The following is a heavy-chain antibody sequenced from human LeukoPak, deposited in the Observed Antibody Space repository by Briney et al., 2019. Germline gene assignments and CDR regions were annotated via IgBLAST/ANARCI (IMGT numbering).Heavy chain of an antibody. CDR1: GGSFSGYY. CDR3: ATVPRGYSYGPHKPFDY. Sequence: PSETLSLTCAVYGGSFSGYYWSWIRQPPGKGLEWIGEINHSGSTNYNPSLKSRVTISVDTSKNQFSLKLSSVTAADTAVYYCATVPRGYSYGPHKPFDYWGQGTLVTVSS. D-gene: IGHD5-18*01. V-gene: IGHV4-34*01. CDR2: INHSGST. J-gene: IGHJ4*02.